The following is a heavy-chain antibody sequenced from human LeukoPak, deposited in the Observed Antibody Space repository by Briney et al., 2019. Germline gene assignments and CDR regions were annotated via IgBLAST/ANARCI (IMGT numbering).Heavy chain of an antibody. D-gene: IGHD2-15*01. Sequence: GESLKISCKGSGYSFTNYWIGWVRQMPGKGLEWMGIIHPSNSDTRYSPSFQGQVTISADKSISTAYLQWSSLKAPDTAMYYCVSRSGPAAFDIWAQGTMVTVSS. J-gene: IGHJ3*02. CDR3: VSRSGPAAFDI. CDR2: IHPSNSDT. CDR1: GYSFTNYW. V-gene: IGHV5-51*01.